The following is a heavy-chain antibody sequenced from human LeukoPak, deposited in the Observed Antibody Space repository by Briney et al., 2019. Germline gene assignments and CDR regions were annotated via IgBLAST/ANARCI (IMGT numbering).Heavy chain of an antibody. Sequence: GESLKISCKTSGYSFTYYWIGWVRQMPGKGLEWMGFIYPSDSGTRYSPSFQGQVTISADKSISTAYLQWSSLKASDTAMYYCARLHYYDSSGNDAFDIWGQGTMVTVSS. J-gene: IGHJ3*02. V-gene: IGHV5-51*01. CDR1: GYSFTYYW. CDR3: ARLHYYDSSGNDAFDI. D-gene: IGHD3-22*01. CDR2: IYPSDSGT.